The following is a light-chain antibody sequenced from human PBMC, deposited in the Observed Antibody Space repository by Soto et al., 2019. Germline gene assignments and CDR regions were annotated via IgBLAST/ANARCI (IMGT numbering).Light chain of an antibody. J-gene: IGKJ5*01. CDR3: QQSYSTSIT. CDR1: QSISSY. CDR2: AAS. V-gene: IGKV1-39*01. Sequence: DIQMTQSPSSLSASVGDRVTITCRASQSISSYLNWYHQKPGKAPKVLIYAASSLQSGVPSRFSGSGSGTDFTLTISSLQPEDFATYYCQQSYSTSITFGQGTQLEIK.